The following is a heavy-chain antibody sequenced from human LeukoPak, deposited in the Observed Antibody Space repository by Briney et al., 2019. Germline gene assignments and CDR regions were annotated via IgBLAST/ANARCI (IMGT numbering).Heavy chain of an antibody. CDR1: GGSFSGYY. CDR2: INHSGST. CDR3: ARVGYSSSWRRNYYYYMDV. Sequence: SETLSLTCAVYGGSFSGYYWSWIRQPPGKGLEWIGEINHSGSTNYNPSLKSRVTISVDTSKNQFSLKLSSVTAADTAVYYCARVGYSSSWRRNYYYYMDVWGKGTTVTVSS. V-gene: IGHV4-34*01. D-gene: IGHD6-13*01. J-gene: IGHJ6*03.